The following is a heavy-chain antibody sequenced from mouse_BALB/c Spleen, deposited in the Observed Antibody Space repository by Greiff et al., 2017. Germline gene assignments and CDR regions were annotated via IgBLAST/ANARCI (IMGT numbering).Heavy chain of an antibody. Sequence: DVQLVESGGGLVQPGGSLKLSCAASGFTFSSYTMSWVRQTPEKRLEWVAYISNGGGSTYYPDTVKGRFTISRDNAKNTLYLQMSSLKSEDTAMYYCARHLAYWGQGTLVTVSA. V-gene: IGHV5-12-2*01. CDR2: ISNGGGST. J-gene: IGHJ3*01. CDR1: GFTFSSYT. CDR3: ARHLAY.